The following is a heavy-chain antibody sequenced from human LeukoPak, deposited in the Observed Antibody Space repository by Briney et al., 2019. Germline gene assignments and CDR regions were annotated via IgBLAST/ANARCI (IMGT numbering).Heavy chain of an antibody. Sequence: PGGSLRLSCAASGFTFSSYGMHWVRQAPGKGLEWVAFIRYDGSNKYYADSVKGRFTIFRDNSKNTLYLQMNSLRVEDTAIYYCAKAFGHSSDWRFDYWGQGTLVTVSS. CDR1: GFTFSSYG. V-gene: IGHV3-30*02. D-gene: IGHD6-19*01. CDR3: AKAFGHSSDWRFDY. CDR2: IRYDGSNK. J-gene: IGHJ4*02.